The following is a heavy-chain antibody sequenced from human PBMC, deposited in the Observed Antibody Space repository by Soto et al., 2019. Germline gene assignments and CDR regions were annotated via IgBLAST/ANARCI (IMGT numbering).Heavy chain of an antibody. CDR3: AKVGWI. CDR2: ISDSGDNT. V-gene: IGHV3-23*01. J-gene: IGHJ4*02. CDR1: GLTFSSHA. Sequence: EVQLLESGGGLLQPGGSLRLSCAASGLTFSSHAMTWVCQAPGKGLQWVSTISDSGDNTYYAGSVKGRFTISRDNSKNPPYLQMDSMRAEDTAVYYCAKVGWIGGQGALVTVSS. D-gene: IGHD5-12*01.